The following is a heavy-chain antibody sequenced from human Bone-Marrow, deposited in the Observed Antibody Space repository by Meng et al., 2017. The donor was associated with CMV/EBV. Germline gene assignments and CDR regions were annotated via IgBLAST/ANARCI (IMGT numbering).Heavy chain of an antibody. CDR1: GFTFSDYY. Sequence: SLKISCAASGFTFSDYYMSWIRQAPGKGLEWVSYISSSSSDIHYVDSLRGRFTISRDNAKNSLYLQMNSLRAEDTAVYYCARDWFHSIFDYCGQGALVTVSS. CDR2: ISSSSSDI. CDR3: ARDWFHSIFDY. V-gene: IGHV3-11*06. D-gene: IGHD3-10*01. J-gene: IGHJ4*02.